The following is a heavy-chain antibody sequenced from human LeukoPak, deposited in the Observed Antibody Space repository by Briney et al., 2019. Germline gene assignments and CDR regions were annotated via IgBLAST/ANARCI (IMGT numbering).Heavy chain of an antibody. V-gene: IGHV4-34*01. Sequence: SETLSLTCAVYGGSFSGYYWSWIRQPPGKGLEWIGEINHSGSTNYNPPLKSRVTISVDTSKNQFSLKLSSVTAADTAVYYCARAIRDIVVVPVPRGNAFDIWGQGTMVTVSS. CDR1: GGSFSGYY. CDR2: INHSGST. J-gene: IGHJ3*02. CDR3: ARAIRDIVVVPVPRGNAFDI. D-gene: IGHD2-2*01.